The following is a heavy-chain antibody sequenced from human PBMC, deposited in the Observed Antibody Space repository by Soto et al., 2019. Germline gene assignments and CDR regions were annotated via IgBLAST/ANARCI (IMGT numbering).Heavy chain of an antibody. CDR3: ARGAYWWPITMIVVVNLYFDC. V-gene: IGHV3-30-3*01. D-gene: IGHD3-22*01. CDR2: ISYDGSNK. CDR1: GFTFSSYA. Sequence: GGSLRLSCAASGFTFSSYAMHWVRQAPGKGLEWVAVISYDGSNKYYADSVKGRFPISRDNSKNTLYLQMNSLRAEDTAVYYCARGAYWWPITMIVVVNLYFDCWGQGTLVTVSS. J-gene: IGHJ4*02.